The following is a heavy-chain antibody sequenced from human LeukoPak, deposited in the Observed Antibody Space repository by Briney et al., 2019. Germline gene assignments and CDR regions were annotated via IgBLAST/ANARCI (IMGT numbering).Heavy chain of an antibody. Sequence: PGGSLRLSCAASGFTFDDYGMSWVRQAPGKGLEWVSGINWNGGSTGYADSVKGRFTISRDNAKNSLYLQMNSLRAEDTALYYCARSHYGSGSLYSNYGYYYYMDVWGKGTTVTVSS. D-gene: IGHD3-10*01. J-gene: IGHJ6*03. CDR3: ARSHYGSGSLYSNYGYYYYMDV. V-gene: IGHV3-20*04. CDR2: INWNGGST. CDR1: GFTFDDYG.